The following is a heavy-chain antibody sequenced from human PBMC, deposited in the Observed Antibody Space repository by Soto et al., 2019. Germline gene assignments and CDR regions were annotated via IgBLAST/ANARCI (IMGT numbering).Heavy chain of an antibody. Sequence: QVQLVQSGAEVKKPGASVKVSCKASGYTFASYAISWMRQAPGQGLEWMGWISAYNGNTNYAPKLQGRVIMTTDTSTTTAYMELSSLISDDTAVYYCARDPPPPDYWGQGTLVTVSS. J-gene: IGHJ4*02. CDR3: ARDPPPPDY. CDR1: GYTFASYA. CDR2: ISAYNGNT. V-gene: IGHV1-18*01.